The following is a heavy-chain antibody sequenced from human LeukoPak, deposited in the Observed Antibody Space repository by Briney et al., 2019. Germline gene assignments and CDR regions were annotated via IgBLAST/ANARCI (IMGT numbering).Heavy chain of an antibody. CDR2: IIPIFGTA. J-gene: IGHJ5*02. D-gene: IGHD3-22*01. CDR1: GGTFSNYA. Sequence: ASVKVSCKASGGTFSNYAISWVRQAPGQGLEWMGGIIPIFGTANYAQKFQGRVTITADKSTSTAYMELSSLRSEDTAVYYCAREFTYYYDSSGPGWFDPWGQGTLVTVSS. CDR3: AREFTYYYDSSGPGWFDP. V-gene: IGHV1-69*06.